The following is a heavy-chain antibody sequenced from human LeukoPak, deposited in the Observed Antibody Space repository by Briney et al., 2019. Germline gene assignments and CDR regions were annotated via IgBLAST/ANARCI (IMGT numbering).Heavy chain of an antibody. J-gene: IGHJ5*02. CDR1: GFTFSDAW. V-gene: IGHV3-15*01. D-gene: IGHD3-16*01. CDR3: TTGGGATFGS. Sequence: GGSLRLSCAASGFTFSDAWLNWVRHTPEKGLEWVARIIRQTEGWTKDYAAPVKGRFTISRDDSKNSLYLQMNSLKTEDTAVYYCTTGGGATFGSWGQGTLVTVSS. CDR2: IIRQTEGWTK.